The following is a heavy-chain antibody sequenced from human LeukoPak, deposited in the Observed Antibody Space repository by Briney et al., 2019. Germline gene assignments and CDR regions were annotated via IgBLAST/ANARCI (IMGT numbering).Heavy chain of an antibody. CDR3: ARGKPIVVVVAAKWELVY. J-gene: IGHJ4*02. D-gene: IGHD2-15*01. CDR2: IYPGDSDT. V-gene: IGHV5-51*01. Sequence: GESLKISCKGSGYSFTSYWIGWVRQMPGKGLEWMGIIYPGDSDTRYSPSFQGQVTISADKSISTAYLQWSSLKASDTAMYYCARGKPIVVVVAAKWELVYWGQGTLVTVSS. CDR1: GYSFTSYW.